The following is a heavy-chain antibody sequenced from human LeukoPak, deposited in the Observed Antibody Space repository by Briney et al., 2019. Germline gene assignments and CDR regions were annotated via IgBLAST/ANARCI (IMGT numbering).Heavy chain of an antibody. V-gene: IGHV3-23*01. CDR3: ARVLTGSWDWFDP. Sequence: GGSLRLSCAASGFTFSSYAMSWVRQAPGKGLEWVSAISGSGGSTYYADSVKGRFTISRDNAKNTLYLQMSSLRAEDTAVYYCARVLTGSWDWFDPWGQGTLVTVSS. CDR2: ISGSGGST. CDR1: GFTFSSYA. D-gene: IGHD2-8*02. J-gene: IGHJ5*02.